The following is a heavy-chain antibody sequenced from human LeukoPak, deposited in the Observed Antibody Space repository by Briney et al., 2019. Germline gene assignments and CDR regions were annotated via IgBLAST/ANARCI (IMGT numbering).Heavy chain of an antibody. D-gene: IGHD3-22*01. CDR2: IYYSGST. CDR1: GGSISSYY. J-gene: IGHJ4*02. Sequence: SETLSLTCTVSGGSISSYYWSWIRQPPGKGLEWIGYIYYSGSTNYNPSLKSRVTISVDRSKNQFSLKLSSVTAADTAVYYCAGRLDDSSGYSDDYWGQGTLVTVSS. CDR3: AGRLDDSSGYSDDY. V-gene: IGHV4-59*12.